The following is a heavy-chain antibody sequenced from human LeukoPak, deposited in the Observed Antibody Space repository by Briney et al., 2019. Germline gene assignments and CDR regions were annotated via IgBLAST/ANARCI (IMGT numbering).Heavy chain of an antibody. CDR1: GDSISSNSAT. D-gene: IGHD4-23*01. J-gene: IGHJ4*02. Sequence: SQTLSLTGAISGDSISSNSATWNWIRQSPSRGLEWLGRTYYRSKWYNEYAVSVKSRMTINADTSKNQFSLQLNSVTPEDTAVYYCARRKDGGNYFDYWGQGTLVTVSS. CDR3: ARRKDGGNYFDY. V-gene: IGHV6-1*01. CDR2: TYYRSKWYN.